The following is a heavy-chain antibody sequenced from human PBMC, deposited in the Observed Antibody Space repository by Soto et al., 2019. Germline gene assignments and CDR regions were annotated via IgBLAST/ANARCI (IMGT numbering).Heavy chain of an antibody. Sequence: PSQTLSLTCAISGDSVSSNSAAWNWIRQSPSRGLEWLGRTYYRSKWYNDYAVSVKSRITINPDTSKNQFSLQLNSVTPEDTAVYYCSKGSVFGVVISTDAFDIWGRGTMVTVSS. CDR3: SKGSVFGVVISTDAFDI. V-gene: IGHV6-1*01. J-gene: IGHJ3*02. CDR1: GDSVSSNSAA. D-gene: IGHD3-3*01. CDR2: TYYRSKWYN.